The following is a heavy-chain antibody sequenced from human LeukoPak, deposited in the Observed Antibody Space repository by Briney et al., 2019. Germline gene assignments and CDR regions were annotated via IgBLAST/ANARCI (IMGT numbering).Heavy chain of an antibody. CDR1: GYSVTSYW. CDR2: IYPGDSDT. V-gene: IGHV5-51*01. D-gene: IGHD3-22*01. CDR3: ARGRSGYYDSSGSNWFDP. Sequence: GESLKISCKGSGYSVTSYWIGWVRQMPGKGLEWMGIIYPGDSDTRYSPSFQGQVTISADKSISTAYLQWSSLKASDTAMYYCARGRSGYYDSSGSNWFDPWGQGTLVTVSS. J-gene: IGHJ5*02.